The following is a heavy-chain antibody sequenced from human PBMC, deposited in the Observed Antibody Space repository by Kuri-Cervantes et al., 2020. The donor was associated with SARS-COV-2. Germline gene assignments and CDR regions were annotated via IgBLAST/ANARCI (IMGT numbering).Heavy chain of an antibody. J-gene: IGHJ1*01. D-gene: IGHD2-15*01. CDR3: AKWGGYCSGGSCSLPFQH. CDR1: GFTFSSYS. V-gene: IGHV3-21*04. CDR2: ISSSSSYI. Sequence: ESLKISCAASGFTFSSYSMNWVRQAPGKGLEWVSSISSSSSYIYYADSVKGRFTISRDNAKNSLYLQMNSLRAEDTAVYYCAKWGGYCSGGSCSLPFQHWGQGTLVTVSS.